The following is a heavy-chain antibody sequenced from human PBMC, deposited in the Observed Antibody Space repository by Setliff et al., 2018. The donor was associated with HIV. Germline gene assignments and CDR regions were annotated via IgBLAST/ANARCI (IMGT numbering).Heavy chain of an antibody. J-gene: IGHJ4*02. CDR3: AREHDTLTGYSFDY. CDR2: ITPNSGGT. CDR1: GYTFTGYY. V-gene: IGHV1-2*02. Sequence: ASVKVSCKASGYTFTGYYMHWVRQAPGQGLEWMGWITPNSGGTNYAQKFQGRVTMTRDTSISTAYMELSRLRSEDTAVYYCAREHDTLTGYSFDYWGQGTLVTVSS. D-gene: IGHD3-9*01.